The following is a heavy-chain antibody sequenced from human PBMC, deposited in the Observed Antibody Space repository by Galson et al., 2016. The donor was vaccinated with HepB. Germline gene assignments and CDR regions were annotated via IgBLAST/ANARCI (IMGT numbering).Heavy chain of an antibody. V-gene: IGHV3-15*07. CDR1: GFTFTYAW. CDR3: TTDIRYFWSGHNAFDI. D-gene: IGHD3-3*01. J-gene: IGHJ3*02. CDR2: FKSKSDGGTI. Sequence: SLRLSCAASGFTFTYAWMNWVRQAPGKGLEWVGRFKSKSDGGTIDYAAPGRVRFVISRDDSKNTLYLQMNTLKSEDTAVYYCTTDIRYFWSGHNAFDIWGQGTMVTVSS.